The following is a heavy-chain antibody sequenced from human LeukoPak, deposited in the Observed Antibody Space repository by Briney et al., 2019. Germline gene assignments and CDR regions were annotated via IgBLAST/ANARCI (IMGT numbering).Heavy chain of an antibody. D-gene: IGHD1-26*01. V-gene: IGHV3-23*01. CDR1: GFTFNSHA. CDR3: ARDRGRSGNYRHFDY. J-gene: IGHJ4*02. CDR2: ISGSGVYT. Sequence: GRSLRLSCAASGFTFNSHAMSWVRQAPGKGLEWVSTISGSGVYTFNADSVKGRFIISTDNSKNMLYLQLNSLRAEDTAVYYCARDRGRSGNYRHFDYWGQGTLVTVSS.